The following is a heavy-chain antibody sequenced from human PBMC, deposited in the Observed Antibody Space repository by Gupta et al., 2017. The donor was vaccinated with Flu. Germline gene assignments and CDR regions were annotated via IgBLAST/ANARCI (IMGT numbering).Heavy chain of an antibody. CDR3: AKGRRWPARGGWLDP. Sequence: EVQMLESGGGLVQPGGSLRLSCSASGFTSSSYAMHWVRQAPGKGLEWVSSISGSGLSTYYTDSVKGRFTISRDNSKNTLYLQMDSLRAEDTAIYVCAKGRRWPARGGWLDPWGQGTLVTVSS. D-gene: IGHD2-15*01. V-gene: IGHV3-23*01. CDR1: GFTSSSYA. CDR2: ISGSGLST. J-gene: IGHJ5*02.